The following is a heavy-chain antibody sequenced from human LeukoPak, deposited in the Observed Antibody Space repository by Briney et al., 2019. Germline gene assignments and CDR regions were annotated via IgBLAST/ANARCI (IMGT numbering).Heavy chain of an antibody. J-gene: IGHJ6*02. Sequence: PGGSLRLSCAASGFTFSDYYMSWIRQAPGKGLEWVSYISSSGSTIYYADSVKGRFTISRDNAKNSLSLQMNSLRAEDTAVYYCASGYTDLRGDYGMDVWGQGTTVTVSS. CDR2: ISSSGSTI. V-gene: IGHV3-11*01. D-gene: IGHD5-18*01. CDR1: GFTFSDYY. CDR3: ASGYTDLRGDYGMDV.